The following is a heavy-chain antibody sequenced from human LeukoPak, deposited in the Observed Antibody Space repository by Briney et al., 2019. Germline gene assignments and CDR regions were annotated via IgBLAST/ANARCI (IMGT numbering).Heavy chain of an antibody. CDR3: ARPDYDDDDSSGTHA. V-gene: IGHV1-2*02. Sequence: ASVKVSCKTSGYTFIDSYIHWVRQAPGQGLEWMGWINPNNGDTIYAQKFQDRVKMTRDPSITTAYMELTKLRSDDTAVYYCARPDYDDDDSSGTHAWGRGTLVTVSS. CDR1: GYTFIDSY. J-gene: IGHJ5*02. D-gene: IGHD4-17*01. CDR2: INPNNGDT.